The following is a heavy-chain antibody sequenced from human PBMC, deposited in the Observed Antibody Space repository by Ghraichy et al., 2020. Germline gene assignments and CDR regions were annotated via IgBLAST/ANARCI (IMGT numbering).Heavy chain of an antibody. D-gene: IGHD6-13*01. CDR2: MYYSGST. V-gene: IGHV4-39*01. Sequence: SETLSLTCNVSGDSVTSSYYWAWIRQPPGKGLEGLEWIGSMYYSGSTYFNPSLKSRVTMSVDTSKNHFSLNVSSVTAADTAFYYCARHGSGWYDFDYWGQGALVTVSS. CDR1: GDSVTSSYY. CDR3: ARHGSGWYDFDY. J-gene: IGHJ4*02.